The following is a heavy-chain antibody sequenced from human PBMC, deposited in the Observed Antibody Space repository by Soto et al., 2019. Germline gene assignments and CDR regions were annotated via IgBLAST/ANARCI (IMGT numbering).Heavy chain of an antibody. D-gene: IGHD6-13*01. J-gene: IGHJ3*02. CDR1: GYTFTSYG. V-gene: IGHV1-18*01. Sequence: ASVKVSCKASGYTFTSYGISWVRQAPGQGLEWMGWISAYNGNTNYAQKLQGRVTMTTDTSTSTAYMELRSLRSDDTAVYYFARDRSAAGSRAFDIWGQGTMVTVSS. CDR3: ARDRSAAGSRAFDI. CDR2: ISAYNGNT.